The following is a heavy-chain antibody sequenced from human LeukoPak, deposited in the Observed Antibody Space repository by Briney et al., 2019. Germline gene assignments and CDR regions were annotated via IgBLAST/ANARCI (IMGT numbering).Heavy chain of an antibody. J-gene: IGHJ3*02. V-gene: IGHV3-64*01. Sequence: SGGSLRLSCAASGFTFSSYAMHWVRQAPGKGLEYVSAIRSNGGSTYYANSVKGRFTISRDNSKNTLYLQMGSLRAEDMAVYYCARDRAAVAASGAFDIWGQGTMVTVSS. CDR2: IRSNGGST. CDR1: GFTFSSYA. CDR3: ARDRAAVAASGAFDI. D-gene: IGHD6-19*01.